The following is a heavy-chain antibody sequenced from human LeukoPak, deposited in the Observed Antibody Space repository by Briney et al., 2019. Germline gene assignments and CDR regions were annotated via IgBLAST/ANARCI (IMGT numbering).Heavy chain of an antibody. J-gene: IGHJ3*02. D-gene: IGHD3-10*01. V-gene: IGHV3-23*01. CDR1: GFTFDNYA. Sequence: GSLRLSCAASGFTFDNYAMNWVRQAPGKGLEWVSYIRGGGGVTRYSDSVKDRFTISRDNSKNTLYPQMNSLRAEDTAIYYCAKCSASYYNDAFDIWGRGTMVTVSS. CDR3: AKCSASYYNDAFDI. CDR2: IRGGGGVT.